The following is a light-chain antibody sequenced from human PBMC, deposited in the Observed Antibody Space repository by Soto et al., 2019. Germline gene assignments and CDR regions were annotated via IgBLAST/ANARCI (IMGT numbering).Light chain of an antibody. Sequence: QSVLTQPASVSGSPGQSITISCTGTSSDVGGYNYVSWYQQHPGKAPKLMIYDVSYRPSGVSNRFSGSKSGNTASLTISGLQAEDEADYYCSSYTSSDTYVFGTGTKVTDL. J-gene: IGLJ1*01. CDR1: SSDVGGYNY. CDR2: DVS. CDR3: SSYTSSDTYV. V-gene: IGLV2-14*01.